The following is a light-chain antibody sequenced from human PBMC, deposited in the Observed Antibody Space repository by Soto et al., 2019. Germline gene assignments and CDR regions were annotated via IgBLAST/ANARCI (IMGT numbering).Light chain of an antibody. CDR2: DAS. CDR1: QSISSW. V-gene: IGKV1-5*01. J-gene: IGKJ4*01. CDR3: QQYNSYSTLP. Sequence: DIQMTQSPSTLSASVGDGVTITCRASQSISSWLDWYQQKPGKAPKLLIYDASSLESGAPSRFRGRRSGTEFTLTISSLQPDDFATYYCQQYNSYSTLPFGGGTKVDIX.